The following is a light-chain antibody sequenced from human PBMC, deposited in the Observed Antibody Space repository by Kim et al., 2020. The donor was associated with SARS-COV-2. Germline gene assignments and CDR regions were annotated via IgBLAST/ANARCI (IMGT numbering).Light chain of an antibody. V-gene: IGKV3-20*01. CDR1: QSVSSSY. Sequence: EIVLTQSPGTLSLSPGERATLSCRASQSVSSSYLAWYQQKPGQAPRLLIYGASSRATSIPDRFSGSRSGTDFTLTISRLEPEDFAVYYCQQDGSSPPYTFGQGTRLEI. CDR3: QQDGSSPPYT. J-gene: IGKJ2*01. CDR2: GAS.